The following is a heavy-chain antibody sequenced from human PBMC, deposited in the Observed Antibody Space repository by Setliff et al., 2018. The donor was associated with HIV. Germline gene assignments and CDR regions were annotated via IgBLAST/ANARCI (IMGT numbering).Heavy chain of an antibody. CDR1: GESLSPYY. D-gene: IGHD1-1*01. Sequence: SETLSLTCAVYGESLSPYYWSWIRQPPGKGLEWIGEINRGGSTNYNPSLKSRAIISVDTSKKHLSLNLTSVTAADTAVYYCATRGWNGYKAFDYWGQGTLVTVSS. CDR2: INRGGST. CDR3: ATRGWNGYKAFDY. V-gene: IGHV4-34*01. J-gene: IGHJ4*02.